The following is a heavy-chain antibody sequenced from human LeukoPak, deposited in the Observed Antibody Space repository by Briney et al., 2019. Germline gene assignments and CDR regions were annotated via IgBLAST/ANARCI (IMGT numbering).Heavy chain of an antibody. CDR1: GFTFSSYS. V-gene: IGHV3-21*01. D-gene: IGHD3-10*01. CDR3: ARTWFGELLALDY. CDR2: ISSSSSYI. J-gene: IGHJ4*02. Sequence: PGGSLRLSCAASGFTFSSYSMNWVRQAPGQGLEWVSSISSSSSYIYYADSVKGRFTISRDNAKNSMYLQMNSLRAEDTAVYYCARTWFGELLALDYWGQGTLVTVSS.